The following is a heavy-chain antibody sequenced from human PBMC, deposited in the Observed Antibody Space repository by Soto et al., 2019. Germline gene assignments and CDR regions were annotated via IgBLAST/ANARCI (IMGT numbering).Heavy chain of an antibody. V-gene: IGHV4-4*07. J-gene: IGHJ3*02. CDR2: ISTSGRT. CDR3: AMLHLPALQGAFDI. D-gene: IGHD3-3*02. Sequence: QVQLQESGPGLVKPSETLSLTCSVSGGSINSDYWTWIRQSAGKGLEWIGRISTSGRTTYNPSLKSRVNMSIDTARNHFTLTLISVTAADTALYYCAMLHLPALQGAFDIWGQGTMVTVSS. CDR1: GGSINSDY.